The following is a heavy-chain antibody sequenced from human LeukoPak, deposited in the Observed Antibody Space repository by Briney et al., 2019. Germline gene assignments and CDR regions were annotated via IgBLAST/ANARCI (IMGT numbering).Heavy chain of an antibody. V-gene: IGHV3-21*01. Sequence: GSLRLSCAASGFTFSTYTMYWVRHPPGKRLEWVSSISSSSGYMFYADSAKGRFTISRDNAKNSLYLQVNSLRAEDTAVYYCVRVVPGTGSLDFWGQGALVTVSS. CDR1: GFTFSTYT. CDR2: ISSSSGYM. J-gene: IGHJ4*02. CDR3: VRVVPGTGSLDF. D-gene: IGHD1-1*01.